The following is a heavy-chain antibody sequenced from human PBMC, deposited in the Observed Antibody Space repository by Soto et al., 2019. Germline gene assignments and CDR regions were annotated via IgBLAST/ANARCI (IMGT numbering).Heavy chain of an antibody. CDR3: AREGLGFDF. D-gene: IGHD3-16*01. V-gene: IGHV4-4*07. Sequence: PSETLSLTCFVSGDSIRDYYWSWSRQPVGKGLQWVGRIYSTGNSNENPSLKSRVSLSVDTSKNQFSLRLRSVTAADTAVYYCAREGLGFDFWGQGALVTVSS. J-gene: IGHJ4*02. CDR1: GDSIRDYY. CDR2: IYSTGNS.